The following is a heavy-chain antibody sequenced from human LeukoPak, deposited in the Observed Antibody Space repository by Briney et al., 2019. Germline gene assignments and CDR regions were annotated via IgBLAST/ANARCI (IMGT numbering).Heavy chain of an antibody. Sequence: PGGSLRLSCAASGFTVSSNYMSWVRQAPGRGLEWVSVIYSGDSTYYADSVKGRFTISRDNSKSLYLQMNSLRAEDTAVYYCARILRGAFDIWGQGTMVTVSS. CDR3: ARILRGAFDI. CDR2: IYSGDST. V-gene: IGHV3-53*01. CDR1: GFTVSSNY. J-gene: IGHJ3*02.